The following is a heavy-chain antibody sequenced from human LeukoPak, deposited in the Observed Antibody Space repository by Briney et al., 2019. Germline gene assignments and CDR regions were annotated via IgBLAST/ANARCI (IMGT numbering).Heavy chain of an antibody. J-gene: IGHJ4*02. CDR1: GFTFSSYA. CDR2: ISYDGSNK. D-gene: IGHD6-25*01. Sequence: GRSLRLSCAASGFTFSSYAMHWVRQAPGKGLEWVAVISYDGSNKYYADSVKGRFTISRDNSKNTLYLQMNSLRADDTAVYYCARGIKKAAAPYFDYWGQGTLVTVSS. V-gene: IGHV3-30-3*01. CDR3: ARGIKKAAAPYFDY.